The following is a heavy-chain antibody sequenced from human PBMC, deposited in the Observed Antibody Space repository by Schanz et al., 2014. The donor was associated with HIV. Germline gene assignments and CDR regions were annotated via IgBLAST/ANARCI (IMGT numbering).Heavy chain of an antibody. CDR2: TSYDGTKK. D-gene: IGHD6-19*01. Sequence: VQLVESGGGVVQPGRSLRLSCVASGFNFNSYGMHWVRQAPGKGLEWVAVTSYDGTKKHYADSVKGRITISRDNSKNTLYLQIKSLRTEDTAVYYCAKSHKHDSSDYYRFYYFGMDVWGQGTTVTVSS. CDR1: GFNFNSYG. V-gene: IGHV3-30*18. CDR3: AKSHKHDSSDYYRFYYFGMDV. J-gene: IGHJ6*02.